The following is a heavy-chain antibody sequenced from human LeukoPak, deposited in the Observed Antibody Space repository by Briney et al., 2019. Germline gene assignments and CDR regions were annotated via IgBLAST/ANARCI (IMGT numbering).Heavy chain of an antibody. D-gene: IGHD5-18*01. CDR3: ARAGYNLDAFDI. V-gene: IGHV4-59*01. CDR2: IYYSGST. J-gene: IGHJ3*02. CDR1: GGSISSYY. Sequence: PSETLSLTCTVSGGSISSYYWSWIRQPPGRGLEWIGYIYYSGSTNYNPSLKSRVTISVDTSKNQFSLKLSSVTAADTAVYYCARAGYNLDAFDIWGQGTMVTVSS.